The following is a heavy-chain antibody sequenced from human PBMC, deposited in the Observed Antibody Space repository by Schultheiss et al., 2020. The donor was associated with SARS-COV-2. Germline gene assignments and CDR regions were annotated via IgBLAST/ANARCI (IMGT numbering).Heavy chain of an antibody. D-gene: IGHD6-13*01. CDR3: ARGEAAAGPPFDY. CDR1: GYFISSGYY. V-gene: IGHV4-34*01. CDR2: INHSGST. Sequence: GSLRLSCAVSGYFISSGYYWSWIRQPPGKGLEWIGEINHSGSTNYNPSLKSRVTISVDTSKNQFSLKLSSVTAADTAVYYCARGEAAAGPPFDYWGQGTLVTVS. J-gene: IGHJ4*02.